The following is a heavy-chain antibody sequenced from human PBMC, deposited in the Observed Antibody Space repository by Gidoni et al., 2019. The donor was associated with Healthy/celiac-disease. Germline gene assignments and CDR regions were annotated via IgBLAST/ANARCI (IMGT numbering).Heavy chain of an antibody. D-gene: IGHD3-10*01. CDR1: GGSISSYY. CDR2: IYYSGST. Sequence: QVQLQESGPGLVKPSETLSLTCTVSGGSISSYYWSWIRQPPGKGLEWIGYIYYSGSTNYNPSLKSRVTISVDTSKNQFSLKLSSVTAADTAVYYCAGAIGEKAWFDPWGQGTLVTVSS. CDR3: AGAIGEKAWFDP. V-gene: IGHV4-59*08. J-gene: IGHJ5*02.